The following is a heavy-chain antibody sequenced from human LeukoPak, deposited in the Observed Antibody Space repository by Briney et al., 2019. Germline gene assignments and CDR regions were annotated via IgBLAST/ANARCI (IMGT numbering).Heavy chain of an antibody. J-gene: IGHJ3*02. Sequence: ALGRVSCKASGGTFSSYAISGVRQAAGQGLEWMGGIIPIFGTANYAQKFQGRVTITTDESTSTAYMELSSLRSEDTAVYYCARDVNGSGYSSRVVPAFDIWGQGTMVTVSS. CDR3: ARDVNGSGYSSRVVPAFDI. V-gene: IGHV1-69*05. CDR1: GGTFSSYA. D-gene: IGHD3-22*01. CDR2: IIPIFGTA.